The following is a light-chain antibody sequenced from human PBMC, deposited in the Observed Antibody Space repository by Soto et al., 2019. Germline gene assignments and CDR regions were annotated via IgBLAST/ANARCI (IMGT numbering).Light chain of an antibody. J-gene: IGKJ2*02. CDR2: GAS. CDR1: QTVSSSY. Sequence: EIVLTQSPGTLSLSPGERATLSCRASQTVSSSYLAWYRQKPGQAHRLLIYGASSRATGIPDRVSGSGSGTDFTLTISRLEPEDFAVYYCQQYGSSPCTFGQGTKLEIK. V-gene: IGKV3-20*01. CDR3: QQYGSSPCT.